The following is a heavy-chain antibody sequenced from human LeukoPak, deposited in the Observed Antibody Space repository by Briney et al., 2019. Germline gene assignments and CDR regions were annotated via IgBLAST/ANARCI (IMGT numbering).Heavy chain of an antibody. CDR1: GFTFSSYE. Sequence: SGGSLRLSCAASGFTFSSYEMNWVRQAPGKGLEWVSYISRSSSYIYYAASVRGRFTISRDNAENLLYLDMNSLRAEDTAVYYCARGHTAVTRHFDFWGQGTLVTVSS. V-gene: IGHV3-21*05. D-gene: IGHD4-17*01. CDR2: ISRSSSYI. CDR3: ARGHTAVTRHFDF. J-gene: IGHJ4*02.